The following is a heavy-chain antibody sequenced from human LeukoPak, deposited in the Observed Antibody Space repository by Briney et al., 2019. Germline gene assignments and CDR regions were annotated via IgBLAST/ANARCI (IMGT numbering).Heavy chain of an antibody. CDR1: GGSFSGYY. J-gene: IGHJ4*02. CDR3: ARDLYYYDSSGYYEYDY. D-gene: IGHD3-22*01. Sequence: SETLSLTWAVYGGSFSGYYWSWIRQPPGQWLEWIGEINHRGSTNYNPSLKSRVTISVDTSKNQFSLKLSSVTAADTAVYYCARDLYYYDSSGYYEYDYWGQGTLVTVSS. V-gene: IGHV4-34*01. CDR2: INHRGST.